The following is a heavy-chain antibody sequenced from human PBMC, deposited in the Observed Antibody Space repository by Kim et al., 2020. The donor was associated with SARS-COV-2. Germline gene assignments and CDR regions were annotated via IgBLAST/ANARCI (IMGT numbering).Heavy chain of an antibody. J-gene: IGHJ4*02. CDR3: ARARKSSNSRRPYYFDY. D-gene: IGHD1-1*01. Sequence: GGSLRLSCAASGFTFSSYGMHWVRQAPGKGLEWVAVIWYDGSNKYYADSVKGRFTISRDNSKNTLYLQMNSLRAEDTAVYYCARARKSSNSRRPYYFDYWGQGTLVTVSS. CDR1: GFTFSSYG. V-gene: IGHV3-33*01. CDR2: IWYDGSNK.